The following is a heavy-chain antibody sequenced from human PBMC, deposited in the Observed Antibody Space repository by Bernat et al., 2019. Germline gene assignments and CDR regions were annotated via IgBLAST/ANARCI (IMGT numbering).Heavy chain of an antibody. Sequence: EVQLVESGGGVVRPGGSLRLSCAASGFTFDDYGMSWVRQAPGKGLEWVSGINWNGGSTGYADSVKGRFTISRDNAKNSLYLQMNSLRAEDTALYYCARGLAAAGTWLDYYYMDVWGKGTTVTVSS. CDR1: GFTFDDYG. D-gene: IGHD6-13*01. CDR3: ARGLAAAGTWLDYYYMDV. J-gene: IGHJ6*03. V-gene: IGHV3-20*04. CDR2: INWNGGST.